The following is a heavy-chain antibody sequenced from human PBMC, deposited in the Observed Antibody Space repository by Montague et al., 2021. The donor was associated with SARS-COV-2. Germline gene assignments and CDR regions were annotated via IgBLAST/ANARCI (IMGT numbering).Heavy chain of an antibody. CDR1: GGSIRTSSYY. V-gene: IGHV4-39*01. CDR3: AMRGGALDAFDI. J-gene: IGHJ3*02. CDR2: IYYSGST. D-gene: IGHD4-17*01. Sequence: SETLSLTCTVSGGSIRTSSYYWGWIRQPPGKGLDWIGSIYYSGSTYYNPSLKRRVTRSVDTSKNQFSLKLSSVTAADTAVYYCAMRGGALDAFDIWGQGTMVIVSS.